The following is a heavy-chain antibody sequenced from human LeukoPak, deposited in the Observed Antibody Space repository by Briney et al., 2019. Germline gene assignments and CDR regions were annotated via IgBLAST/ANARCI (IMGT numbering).Heavy chain of an antibody. V-gene: IGHV3-21*01. D-gene: IGHD4-17*01. CDR3: ARAGGSTVSHSDY. Sequence: GGSLSLSCAASGFTFSSYSMNWIRQAPGKGLEWVSSISSSTSYIYYADSVKGRFTISKDNAKNSLYLQMNSLRAEDTAVYYCARAGGSTVSHSDYWGQGTLVTVSS. CDR1: GFTFSSYS. CDR2: ISSSTSYI. J-gene: IGHJ4*02.